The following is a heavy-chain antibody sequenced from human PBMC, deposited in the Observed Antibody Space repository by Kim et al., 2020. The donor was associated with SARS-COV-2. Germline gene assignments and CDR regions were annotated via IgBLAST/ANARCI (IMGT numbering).Heavy chain of an antibody. D-gene: IGHD3-3*01. Sequence: ASVKVSCKVSGYTLTGLSMHWVRQAPGKGLEWMGGFDPEDGETIYAQKFQGRVTMTEDTSTDTAYMELSSLRSEDTAVYYCATVFAIFGVVYFDYWGQGTLVTVSS. CDR2: FDPEDGET. J-gene: IGHJ4*02. CDR1: GYTLTGLS. CDR3: ATVFAIFGVVYFDY. V-gene: IGHV1-24*01.